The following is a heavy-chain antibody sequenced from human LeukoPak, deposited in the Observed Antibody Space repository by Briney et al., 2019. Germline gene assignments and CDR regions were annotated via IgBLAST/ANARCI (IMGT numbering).Heavy chain of an antibody. CDR2: IYHSGST. Sequence: SETLSLTCTVSGYSISSGYYWGWIRQPPGKGLEWIGSIYHSGSTYYNPSLKSRVTISVDTSKNQFSLKLSSVTAADTAVYYCARGPHVDIVQFDPWGQGTLVTVSS. CDR1: GYSISSGYY. J-gene: IGHJ5*02. V-gene: IGHV4-38-2*02. D-gene: IGHD5-12*01. CDR3: ARGPHVDIVQFDP.